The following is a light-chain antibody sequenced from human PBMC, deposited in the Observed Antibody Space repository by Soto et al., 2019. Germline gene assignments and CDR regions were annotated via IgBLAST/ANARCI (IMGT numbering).Light chain of an antibody. CDR3: SSYTSSSSRV. CDR2: DVS. J-gene: IGLJ2*01. Sequence: QSALTQPASVSGSPGQSITISCTGTSSDVGGYDYVSWYQQHPGKAPKLMIYDVSNRPSGVSNRFSGSKSGNTASLTISGLQAEDEYDYYCSSYTSSSSRVFGGGPKLTFL. V-gene: IGLV2-14*01. CDR1: SSDVGGYDY.